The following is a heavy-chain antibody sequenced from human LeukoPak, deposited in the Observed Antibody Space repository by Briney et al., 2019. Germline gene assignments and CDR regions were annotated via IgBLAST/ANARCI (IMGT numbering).Heavy chain of an antibody. V-gene: IGHV1-18*01. D-gene: IGHD2-15*01. CDR2: INTYSGIT. Sequence: ASVTVSCKASPYIPWVRQAPGQGLEWMGGINTYSGITNYAEKFQARVTMTADTSTSTAYMELRSLRSDDTAVYYCATLRGGRGGYYYYIDVWGKGTTVIVSS. J-gene: IGHJ6*03. CDR3: ATLRGGRGGYYYYIDV. CDR1: PY.